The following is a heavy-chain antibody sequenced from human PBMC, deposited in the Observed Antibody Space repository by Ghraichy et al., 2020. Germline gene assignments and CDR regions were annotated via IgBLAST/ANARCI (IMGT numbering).Heavy chain of an antibody. J-gene: IGHJ5*02. Sequence: SETLSLTCTVSGGSISSGGYYWSWIRQHPGKGLEWIGYIYYSGSTYYNPSLKSRVTISVDTSKNQFSLKLSSVTAADTAVYYCARDILTGYHFDPWGQGTLVTVSS. D-gene: IGHD3-9*01. CDR2: IYYSGST. CDR1: GGSISSGGYY. V-gene: IGHV4-31*03. CDR3: ARDILTGYHFDP.